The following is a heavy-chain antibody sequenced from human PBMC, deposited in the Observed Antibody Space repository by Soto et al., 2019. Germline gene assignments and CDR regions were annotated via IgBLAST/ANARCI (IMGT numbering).Heavy chain of an antibody. Sequence: QVPLVQSGAEVKKPGASVQVSCKASGYTFTSYAMHWVRQAPGQRLEWMGWINAGNGNTKYSQKFQGRVTITRDTSASTDYMELSSLRSEDTAVYYCARSIGRNSGGYETIDYWGQGTLVIVSS. CDR3: ARSIGRNSGGYETIDY. J-gene: IGHJ4*02. CDR1: GYTFTSYA. V-gene: IGHV1-3*01. D-gene: IGHD6-19*01. CDR2: INAGNGNT.